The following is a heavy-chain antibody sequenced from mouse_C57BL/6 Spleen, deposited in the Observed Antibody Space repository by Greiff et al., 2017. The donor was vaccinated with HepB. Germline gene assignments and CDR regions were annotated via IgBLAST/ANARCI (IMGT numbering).Heavy chain of an antibody. J-gene: IGHJ3*01. V-gene: IGHV1-64*01. CDR2: IHPNSGST. CDR3: APTYYSNRAWFAY. D-gene: IGHD2-5*01. CDR1: GYTFTSYW. Sequence: VQLQQPGAELVKPGASVKLSCKASGYTFTSYWMHWVKQRPGQGLEWIGMIHPNSGSTNYNEKFKSKATLTVDKSSITAYMQLSSLKSEDSAVYYCAPTYYSNRAWFAYWGQGTLVTVSA.